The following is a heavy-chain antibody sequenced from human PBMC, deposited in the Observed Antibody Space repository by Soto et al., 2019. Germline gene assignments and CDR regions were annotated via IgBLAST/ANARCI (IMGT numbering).Heavy chain of an antibody. V-gene: IGHV3-9*01. J-gene: IGHJ6*02. CDR2: ISWNSGSI. Sequence: PGGSLRLSCAASGFTFDDYAMHWVRQAPGKGLEWVSGISWNSGSIGYADSVKGRFTISRDNAKNSLYLQMNSLRAEDTALYYCAKDGRSSWYYYYGMDVWGQGTTVTVSS. CDR1: GFTFDDYA. D-gene: IGHD6-13*01. CDR3: AKDGRSSWYYYYGMDV.